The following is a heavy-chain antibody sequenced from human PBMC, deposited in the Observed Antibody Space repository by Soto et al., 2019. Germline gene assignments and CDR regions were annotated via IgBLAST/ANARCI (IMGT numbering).Heavy chain of an antibody. CDR2: IYSSENT. CDR1: RGFVSSSSSP. Sequence: SETLSLTCSVSRGFVSSSSSPCGWLRQSPGKGLEWIGTIYSSENTYYNPSLLNRVTISVDTSKNEFSLRLSSVTAADTAVYYCGRHPCVNSNCYSGRWLGAFDIWGQGTLVT. J-gene: IGHJ3*02. V-gene: IGHV4-39*01. CDR3: GRHPCVNSNCYSGRWLGAFDI. D-gene: IGHD2-15*01.